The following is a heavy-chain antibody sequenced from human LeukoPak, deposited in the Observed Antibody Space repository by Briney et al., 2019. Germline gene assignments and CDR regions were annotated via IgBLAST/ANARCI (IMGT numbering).Heavy chain of an antibody. Sequence: GGSLRLSCAASGFTFSSYWMHWVRQAPGKGLVWVSRINSDGRSTSYASSVQGRFTISRDNAKNTLYLQMNSLRAEDTAVYYCARNAYIGAFDSWGQGTLVTVSS. J-gene: IGHJ4*02. D-gene: IGHD5-24*01. V-gene: IGHV3-74*01. CDR2: INSDGRST. CDR1: GFTFSSYW. CDR3: ARNAYIGAFDS.